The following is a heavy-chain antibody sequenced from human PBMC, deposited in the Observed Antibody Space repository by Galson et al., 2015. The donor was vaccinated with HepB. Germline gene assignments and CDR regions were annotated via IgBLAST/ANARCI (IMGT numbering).Heavy chain of an antibody. V-gene: IGHV3-23*01. CDR1: GFTFTTYA. CDR2: ISGSGTTT. D-gene: IGHD6-19*01. J-gene: IGHJ4*02. Sequence: SLRLSCAASGFTFTTYAMSWVRQASGKGLEWVSIISGSGTTTDYADSVKGRFTISRDNSKNTLYLQMNSLRAKDTAVYYCARDFEKGLFDYWGQGTLVTVSS. CDR3: ARDFEKGLFDY.